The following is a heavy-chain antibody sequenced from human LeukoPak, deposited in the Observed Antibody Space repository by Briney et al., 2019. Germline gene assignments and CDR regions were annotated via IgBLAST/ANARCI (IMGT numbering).Heavy chain of an antibody. CDR1: GGTYSSYA. CDR3: ARDRTVERLGY. V-gene: IGHV1-69*13. J-gene: IGHJ4*02. CDR2: IIPFFGTE. Sequence: SVKVSCKASGGTYSSYAISWVRQAPGQGLECMGGIIPFFGTENTAQKLQGRVTMTADQSTSTGYVELSSLRSEDTAVYYCARDRTVERLGYWGQGTLVTVS. D-gene: IGHD4-23*01.